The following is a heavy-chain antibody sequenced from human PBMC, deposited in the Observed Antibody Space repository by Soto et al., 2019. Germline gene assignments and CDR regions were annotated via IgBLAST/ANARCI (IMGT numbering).Heavy chain of an antibody. J-gene: IGHJ4*02. CDR2: IKSKTDGGTT. Sequence: GGSLRLSCAASGFTFSNAWMSWVRQAPGKGLEWVGRIKSKTDGGTTDYAAPVKGRFTISRDDSKNTLYLQMNSLKTEDTAVYYCTTSYYDFWSGYYSHYFDYWGQGTLVTVSS. D-gene: IGHD3-3*01. CDR1: GFTFSNAW. CDR3: TTSYYDFWSGYYSHYFDY. V-gene: IGHV3-15*01.